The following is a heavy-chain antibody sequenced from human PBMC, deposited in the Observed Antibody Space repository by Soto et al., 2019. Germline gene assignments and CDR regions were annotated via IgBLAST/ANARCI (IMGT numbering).Heavy chain of an antibody. J-gene: IGHJ4*02. CDR2: VYSNGAT. D-gene: IGHD2-21*01. Sequence: QLQLQESGPGLGKPSETLSLTCTVSGGSISRSPYYWGWVRQPPGEGLEWIGIVYSNGATYSKVSLVSRLTIPLDTSSTHFSLRLTSLTAADTAVYYWAGRADCGSIHCPFGQWGQGTLVTVSS. CDR1: GGSISRSPYY. V-gene: IGHV4-39*02. CDR3: AGRADCGSIHCPFGQ.